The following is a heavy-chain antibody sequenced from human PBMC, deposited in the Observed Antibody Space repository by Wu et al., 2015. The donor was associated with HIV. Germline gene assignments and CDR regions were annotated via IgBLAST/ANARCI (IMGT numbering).Heavy chain of an antibody. D-gene: IGHD3-10*01. CDR1: GGTFSNYA. V-gene: IGHV1-69*05. CDR2: ITPISVTP. Sequence: QVQLVQSGAEVKKPGSSVKVACKASGGTFSNYAISWVRQAPGQGLEWMGGITPISVTPKYAQKFQARVTISTDESTRTAYMELISLKSGDTAVYYCARDLARETMIRDRPRYGLDVWGQGTAVTVSS. J-gene: IGHJ6*02. CDR3: ARDLARETMIRDRPRYGLDV.